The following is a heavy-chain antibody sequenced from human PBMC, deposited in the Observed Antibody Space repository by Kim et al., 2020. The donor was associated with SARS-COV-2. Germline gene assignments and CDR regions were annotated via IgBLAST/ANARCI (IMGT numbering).Heavy chain of an antibody. V-gene: IGHV3-66*01. CDR3: ARELDYYGMDV. J-gene: IGHJ6*02. CDR1: GFTVSSNY. CDR2: IYSGGST. Sequence: GGSLRLSCAASGFTVSSNYMSWVRQAPGKGLEWVSVIYSGGSTYYADSVKGRFTISRDNSKNTLYLQMNSLRAEDTAVYYCARELDYYGMDVWGQGTTVTVSS.